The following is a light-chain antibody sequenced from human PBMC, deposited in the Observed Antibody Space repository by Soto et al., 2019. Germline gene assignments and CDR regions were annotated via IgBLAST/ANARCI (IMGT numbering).Light chain of an antibody. CDR2: LGS. J-gene: IGKJ1*01. CDR1: PSLLHSNGYNY. CDR3: MQALQTRT. Sequence: SVPSPSPLSRPVTPGEPASISCRSSPSLLHSNGYNYLDWYLQKPGQSPQLLIYLGSYRASGVPDRFSGSGSGTDFTLKISRVEAEDVGVYYCMQALQTRTFGQGTKVDIK. V-gene: IGKV2-28*01.